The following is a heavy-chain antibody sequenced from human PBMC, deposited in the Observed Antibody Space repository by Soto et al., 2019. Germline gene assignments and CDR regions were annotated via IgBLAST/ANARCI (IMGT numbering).Heavy chain of an antibody. D-gene: IGHD5-12*01. J-gene: IGHJ4*02. CDR1: GYTYISYS. V-gene: IGHV1-2*04. CDR2: ISAYNGNT. Sequence: ASVKVSCKASGYTYISYSMHWVRQAPGQGLEWMGWISAYNGNTNYAQKFQGWVTMTRDTSISTAYMELSRLRSDDTAVYYCARASMATIPSKLDYWGQGTLVTVSS. CDR3: ARASMATIPSKLDY.